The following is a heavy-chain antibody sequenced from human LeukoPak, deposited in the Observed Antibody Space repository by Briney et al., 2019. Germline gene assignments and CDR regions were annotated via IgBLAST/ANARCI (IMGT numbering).Heavy chain of an antibody. CDR1: GGSFSGCF. CDR2: INHSGST. V-gene: IGHV4-34*01. J-gene: IGHJ5*02. D-gene: IGHD4-17*01. CDR3: ARGLTTVTTFNWFDP. Sequence: PSETLSLTCAVYGGSFSGCFWSWIRQPPGKGLEWIGEINHSGSTNYNPSLKSRVTISVDTSKNQFSLKLSSVTAADTAVYSCARGLTTVTTFNWFDPWGQGTLVAVSS.